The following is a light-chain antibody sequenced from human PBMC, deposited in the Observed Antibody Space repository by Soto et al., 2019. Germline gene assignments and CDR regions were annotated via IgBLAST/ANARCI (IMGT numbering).Light chain of an antibody. Sequence: QSALTQPASVSGSPGQSITISCTGTSSDVGGYNYVSWYQHHPGKAPKLMLYEVSKRPSGVSNRFSGSKSGDTASLIISGLQAEDEADYYCSSYTSTGTVVFGGGTQLPVL. J-gene: IGLJ7*01. CDR2: EVS. V-gene: IGLV2-14*01. CDR1: SSDVGGYNY. CDR3: SSYTSTGTVV.